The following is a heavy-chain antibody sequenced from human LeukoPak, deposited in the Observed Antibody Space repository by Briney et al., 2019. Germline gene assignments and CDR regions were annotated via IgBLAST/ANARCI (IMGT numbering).Heavy chain of an antibody. CDR3: ARHEAGRYYEGYYFDY. CDR2: IYYSGST. CDR1: GGSISSSSSY. Sequence: SETLSLTCTVSGGSISSSSSYWGWIRQPPGKGLEWIGSIYYSGSTYYNPSLKSRVTISVDTSKNQFSLKLSSVTAADTAVYYCARHEAGRYYEGYYFDYWGQGTLVTVSS. J-gene: IGHJ4*02. D-gene: IGHD1-26*01. V-gene: IGHV4-39*01.